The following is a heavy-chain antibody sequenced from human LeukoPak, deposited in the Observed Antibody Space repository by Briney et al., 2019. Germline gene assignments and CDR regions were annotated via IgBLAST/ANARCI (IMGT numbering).Heavy chain of an antibody. CDR2: IYYSGST. CDR1: GGSISSYY. V-gene: IGHV4-59*01. Sequence: SETLSLTCTVSGGSISSYYWSWIRQPPGKGLEWIGYIYYSGSTNYNPSLKSRVTISVDTSKNQFSLKLSSVTAADTAVYYCARGGAYSGYDYYYYYYMDVWGKGTTVTVSS. D-gene: IGHD5-12*01. J-gene: IGHJ6*03. CDR3: ARGGAYSGYDYYYYYYMDV.